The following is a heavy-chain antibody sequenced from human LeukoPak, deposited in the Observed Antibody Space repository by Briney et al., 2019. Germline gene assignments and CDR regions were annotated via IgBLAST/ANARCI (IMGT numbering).Heavy chain of an antibody. D-gene: IGHD3-3*01. J-gene: IGHJ6*03. V-gene: IGHV4-38-2*01. Sequence: SETLSLTCAVSAYSISSGYYWGWIRQPPGKGLEWIGSIYHSGSTYYNPSLKSRVTISVDTSKNQFSLKLSSVTAADTAVYYCARHRRTGYYDFWSGYYYYMDVWGKGTTVTVSS. CDR3: ARHRRTGYYDFWSGYYYYMDV. CDR2: IYHSGST. CDR1: AYSISSGYY.